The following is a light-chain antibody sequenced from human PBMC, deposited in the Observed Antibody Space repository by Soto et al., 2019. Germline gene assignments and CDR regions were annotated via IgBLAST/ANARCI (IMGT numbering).Light chain of an antibody. CDR3: QQRSNWPLT. V-gene: IGKV3-11*01. Sequence: IVLTQSPATLSLSPWERATLSCRASQSVSSYLAWYQQKPGQAPRLLIYDASNRATGIPARFSGSGSGTDFTLTISSLEPEDFAVYYCQQRSNWPLTFGGGTKVDIK. CDR2: DAS. J-gene: IGKJ4*01. CDR1: QSVSSY.